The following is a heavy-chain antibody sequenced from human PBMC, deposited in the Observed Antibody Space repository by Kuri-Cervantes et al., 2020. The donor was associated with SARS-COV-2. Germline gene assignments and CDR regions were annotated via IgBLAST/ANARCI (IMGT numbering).Heavy chain of an antibody. CDR1: GLTFSSYW. V-gene: IGHV3-7*01. Sequence: GESLKISCAASGLTFSSYWMSWVRQAPGKGLEWVANIKQDGSEKYYVDSVKGRFTISRDNAKNSLYLQMNSLRAEDTAVYYCAKGCRDYYDSSGYYPRYYYYYMDVWGKGTTVTVSS. J-gene: IGHJ6*03. CDR2: IKQDGSEK. CDR3: AKGCRDYYDSSGYYPRYYYYYMDV. D-gene: IGHD3-22*01.